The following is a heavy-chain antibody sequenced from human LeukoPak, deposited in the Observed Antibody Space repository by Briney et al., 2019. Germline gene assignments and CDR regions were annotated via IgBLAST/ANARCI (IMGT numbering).Heavy chain of an antibody. CDR1: GGSISSYY. CDR3: ARHRDSSSSPRRPFDI. Sequence: PSETLSLTCTVSGGSISSYYWSWIRQTPGKGLEWIGYIYYSGSTNYNPSLKSRVTISVDTSKNQFSLKLSSVAAADTAVYYCARHRDSSSSPRRPFDIWGQGTMVTVSS. D-gene: IGHD6-6*01. V-gene: IGHV4-59*08. CDR2: IYYSGST. J-gene: IGHJ3*02.